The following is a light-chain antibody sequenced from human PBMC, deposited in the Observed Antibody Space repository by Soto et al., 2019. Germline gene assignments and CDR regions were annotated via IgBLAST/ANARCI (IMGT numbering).Light chain of an antibody. CDR3: SSFAGTNSFV. J-gene: IGLJ1*01. CDR1: TSDIGAYNY. V-gene: IGLV2-8*01. CDR2: EVT. Sequence: QSVLTQPPSASGSPGQSVTITCTGTTSDIGAYNYVSWYQQRPGIAPKLIIYEVTRRPSGVPDRIFGSKSYTTASLTVSGLQAEDEADYYCSSFAGTNSFVFGTGTKLTVL.